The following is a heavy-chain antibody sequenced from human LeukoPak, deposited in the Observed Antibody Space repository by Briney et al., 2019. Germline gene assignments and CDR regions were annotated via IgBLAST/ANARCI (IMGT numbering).Heavy chain of an antibody. V-gene: IGHV1-69*01. D-gene: IGHD4-17*01. CDR1: GGTFSSYA. CDR3: ARDTRGAVTRGFDY. J-gene: IGHJ4*02. Sequence: PWASVKVSCKASGGTFSSYAISWVRQAPGQGLEWMGGIIPIFGTANYAQKFQGRVTITADESTSTAYMELSSLRSEDTAVYYCARDTRGAVTRGFDYWGQGTLVTVSS. CDR2: IIPIFGTA.